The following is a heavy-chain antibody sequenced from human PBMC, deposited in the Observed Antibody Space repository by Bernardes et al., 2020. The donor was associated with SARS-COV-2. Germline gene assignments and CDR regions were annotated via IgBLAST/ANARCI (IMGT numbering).Heavy chain of an antibody. CDR1: GGSISSGDYY. D-gene: IGHD3-9*01. CDR2: IYYSGST. V-gene: IGHV4-30-4*01. CDR3: ARGRLHDILTGYDYGMDV. Sequence: SETLSLTCTVSGGSISSGDYYWSWIRQPPGKGLEWIGYIYYSGSTYYNPSLKSRVTISVDTSKNHFSLKLSSVTAADTAVYYCARGRLHDILTGYDYGMDVWGQGTTVTVSS. J-gene: IGHJ6*02.